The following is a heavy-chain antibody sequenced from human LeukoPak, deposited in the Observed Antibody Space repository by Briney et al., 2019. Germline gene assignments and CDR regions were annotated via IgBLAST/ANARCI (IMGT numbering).Heavy chain of an antibody. CDR2: ISSSSSYI. J-gene: IGHJ4*02. D-gene: IGHD2-21*01. Sequence: GGSLRLSCAASGFTFSSYSMNWVRQAPGKGLEWVSSISSSSSYIYYADSVKGRFTISRDSSKNTLFLQMNRLRTEDAAVYYCAKAPVTTCRGAYCYPFDYWGQGTLVTVSS. V-gene: IGHV3-21*04. CDR3: AKAPVTTCRGAYCYPFDY. CDR1: GFTFSSYS.